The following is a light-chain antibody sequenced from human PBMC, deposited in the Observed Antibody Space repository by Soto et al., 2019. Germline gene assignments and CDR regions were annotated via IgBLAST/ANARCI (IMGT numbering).Light chain of an antibody. CDR2: GAS. V-gene: IGKV3-15*01. J-gene: IGKJ4*01. CDR1: WSINNN. Sequence: EIVMTQSPATLSVSPGERAILSCRASWSINNNLAWYQQKPGQAPRLLIYGASTRATGIPARFSGSGSGTEFTLSISSLQSEDSAMYYCQQYNNWPPLTFGGGTKVEVK. CDR3: QQYNNWPPLT.